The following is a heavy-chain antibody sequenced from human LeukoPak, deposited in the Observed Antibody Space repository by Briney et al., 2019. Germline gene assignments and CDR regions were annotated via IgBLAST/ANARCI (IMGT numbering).Heavy chain of an antibody. V-gene: IGHV4-59*01. Sequence: SETLSLTCTVSGGPISSYYWSWIRQPPGKGLEWIGYIYYSGSTNYNPSLKSRVTISVDTSKNQFSLKLSSVTAADTAVYYCARVEGIAAAGTGGDYFDYWGQGTLVTVSS. CDR1: GGPISSYY. D-gene: IGHD6-13*01. J-gene: IGHJ4*02. CDR2: IYYSGST. CDR3: ARVEGIAAAGTGGDYFDY.